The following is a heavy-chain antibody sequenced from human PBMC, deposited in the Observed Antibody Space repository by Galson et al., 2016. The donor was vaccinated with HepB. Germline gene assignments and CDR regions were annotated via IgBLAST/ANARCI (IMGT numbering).Heavy chain of an antibody. CDR1: SY. Sequence: SYMSWVRQAPGKGLEWVSVIYSGGSTYYADSVKGRFTISRDNSKNTLYLQMNSLKAEDTAVYYCARGTFCSGDSCYSPAFDMWGQGTMVTVSS. D-gene: IGHD2-15*01. J-gene: IGHJ3*02. V-gene: IGHV3-53*01. CDR2: IYSGGST. CDR3: ARGTFCSGDSCYSPAFDM.